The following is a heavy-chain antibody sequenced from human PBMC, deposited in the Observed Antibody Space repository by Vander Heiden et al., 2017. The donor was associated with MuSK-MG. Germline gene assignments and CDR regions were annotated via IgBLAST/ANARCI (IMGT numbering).Heavy chain of an antibody. J-gene: IGHJ4*02. Sequence: EVQLVESGGGLVQPGGSLRLSCAASGFTVSSYAMSWVRQAPGKGLEWVSAISGSGGSTYYADSVKCWVTISRDNSKNTLYLQMNSLRAEDKAVYYCAKYQACATMSRPVVFDYWGQGPLVTLSS. V-gene: IGHV3-23*04. D-gene: IGHD2-2*01. CDR1: GFTVSSYA. CDR2: ISGSGGST. CDR3: AKYQACATMSRPVVFDY.